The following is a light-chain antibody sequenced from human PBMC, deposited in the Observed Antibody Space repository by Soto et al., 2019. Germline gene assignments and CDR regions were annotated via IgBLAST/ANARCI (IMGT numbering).Light chain of an antibody. CDR1: QSVSSSY. J-gene: IGKJ2*01. CDR3: QQYGSSPIYT. Sequence: EIVLTQSPGTLSLSPGERATLSCRASQSVSSSYLAWYQQKPGQAPRLLIHGASARATGIPDRFSGSGSGTDFTLTISRLEPEDFAVYFCQQYGSSPIYTFGQGTKLEIK. V-gene: IGKV3-20*01. CDR2: GAS.